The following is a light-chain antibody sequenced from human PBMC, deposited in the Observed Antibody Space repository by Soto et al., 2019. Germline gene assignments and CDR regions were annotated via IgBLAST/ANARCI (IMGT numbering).Light chain of an antibody. V-gene: IGLV2-23*01. CDR2: EGS. CDR3: CSYAGSSTYVV. CDR1: SSDVGSYNL. J-gene: IGLJ2*01. Sequence: QSVLTQPASVSGSPGQSITISCTGTSSDVGSYNLVSWYQQHPGKAPKLMIYEGSKRPSGVSNRFSGSKSDNTASLTISGLQAEDEADYYCCSYAGSSTYVVVGGGTKLTVL.